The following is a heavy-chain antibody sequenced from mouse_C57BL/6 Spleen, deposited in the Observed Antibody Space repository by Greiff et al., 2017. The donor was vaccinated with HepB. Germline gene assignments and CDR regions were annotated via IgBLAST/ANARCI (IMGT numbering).Heavy chain of an antibody. D-gene: IGHD1-1*01. J-gene: IGHJ1*03. CDR2: IYPSDSET. CDR1: GYTFTSYW. Sequence: QVQLQQPGAELVRPGSSVKLSCKASGYTFTSYWMHWVKQRPRQGLEWIGNIYPSDSETHYNQKFKDKATLTVDKSSSTAYMQLSSLTSEDSAVYYCARDYGSSYRYFDVWGTGTTVTVSS. CDR3: ARDYGSSYRYFDV. V-gene: IGHV1-52*01.